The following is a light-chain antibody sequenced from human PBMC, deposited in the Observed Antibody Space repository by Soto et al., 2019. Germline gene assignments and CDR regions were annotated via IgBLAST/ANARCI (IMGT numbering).Light chain of an antibody. CDR2: GVS. V-gene: IGKV3-20*01. J-gene: IGKJ4*01. Sequence: EIVLTQSPGTLSLSPGERATLSCRASQSVSSSYLAWYQQKPGQAPRLLMYGVSSRATGIPDRFSGSGSGTDFTLTISRLEPEDFAVYYCQQYCDSPLTFGGGTKVEIK. CDR1: QSVSSSY. CDR3: QQYCDSPLT.